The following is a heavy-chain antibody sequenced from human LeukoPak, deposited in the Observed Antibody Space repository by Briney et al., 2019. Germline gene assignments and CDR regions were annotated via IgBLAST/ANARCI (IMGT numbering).Heavy chain of an antibody. D-gene: IGHD3-22*01. CDR3: ASDSFYDSGGYFYY. Sequence: SETLSLTCAVYGGSFSGYYWSWIRQPAGKGLEWIGRIYTSGSTNYNPSLKSRVTMSVDTSKNQFSLKLSSVTAADTAVYYCASDSFYDSGGYFYYWGQGTPVTVSS. J-gene: IGHJ4*02. CDR2: IYTSGST. CDR1: GGSFSGYY. V-gene: IGHV4-59*10.